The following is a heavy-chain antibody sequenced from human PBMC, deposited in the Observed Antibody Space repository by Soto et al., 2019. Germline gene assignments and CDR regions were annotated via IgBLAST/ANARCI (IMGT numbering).Heavy chain of an antibody. CDR2: IYYSGST. J-gene: IGHJ4*02. CDR1: GGSISSYY. V-gene: IGHV4-59*01. Sequence: PSETLSLTCNVSGGSISSYYWSWIRQSPGKGLEWIGYIYYSGSTNYNPSLKSRVTISVDRSKNQFSLKLTSVTAADTAVYFCARVVAVTGTFDYWGQGTLVTVSS. CDR3: ARVVAVTGTFDY. D-gene: IGHD6-19*01.